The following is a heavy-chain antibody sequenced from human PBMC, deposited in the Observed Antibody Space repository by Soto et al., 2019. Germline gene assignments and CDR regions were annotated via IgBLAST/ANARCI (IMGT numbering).Heavy chain of an antibody. CDR3: TRAHFQPYLALEHYYYYYYMDV. D-gene: IGHD3-16*01. CDR2: ISGSGGRT. V-gene: IGHV3-23*01. J-gene: IGHJ6*03. CDR1: GFTFSSYA. Sequence: PGGSLRLSCAASGFTFSSYAMSWVRQAPGKGLEWVSVISGSGGRTYYADSVKGRFTISRDSSKNTLYLQMNSLRAEDTAVYYCTRAHFQPYLALEHYYYYYYMDVCGKGTTVTVS.